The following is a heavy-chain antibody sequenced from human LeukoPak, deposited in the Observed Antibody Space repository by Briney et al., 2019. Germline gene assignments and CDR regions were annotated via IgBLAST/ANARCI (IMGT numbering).Heavy chain of an antibody. CDR2: IIPIFGTA. V-gene: IGHV1-69*13. CDR1: GGTFSSYA. J-gene: IGHJ5*02. D-gene: IGHD2-2*01. Sequence: SVKVSCKASGGTFSSYAISWVRQAPGQGFECVGGIIPIFGTANYAQKFQGRVTITADESTSTAYMELSSLRSEDTAVYYCARDWVRSTSFNWFDPWGQGTLVTVSS. CDR3: ARDWVRSTSFNWFDP.